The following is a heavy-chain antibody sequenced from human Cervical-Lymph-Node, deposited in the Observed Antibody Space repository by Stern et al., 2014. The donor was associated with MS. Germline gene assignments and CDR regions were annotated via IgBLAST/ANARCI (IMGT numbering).Heavy chain of an antibody. CDR1: GFAFSSYG. D-gene: IGHD1/OR15-1a*01. V-gene: IGHV3-30*03. J-gene: IGHJ4*02. Sequence: QVQLVESGGGVVQPGRSRRLSCTASGFAFSSYGIHWVRQAPGKGLEWVAVLSYDGTNKFYADSVKGRFTISRDNSKNTLFLQMSGWRSEDPPLFSWLCPPNPPLSGNMTEYWGQGTLVIVSS. CDR2: LSYDGTNK. CDR3: LCPPNPPLSGNMTEY.